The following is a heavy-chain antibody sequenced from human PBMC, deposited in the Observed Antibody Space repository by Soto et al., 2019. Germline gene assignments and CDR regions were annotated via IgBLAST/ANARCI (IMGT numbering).Heavy chain of an antibody. CDR2: IYYSGST. V-gene: IGHV4-59*01. J-gene: IGHJ5*02. D-gene: IGHD6-13*01. CDR3: ARGPGIAAAGSPSDP. CDR1: GGSISDYY. Sequence: PSETLSLTCIVSGGSISDYYWSWIRQPPGKGLEWIGYIYYSGSTNYNPSLKSRVTISTDTSKNQVSLKLASVTTADTAVYYCARGPGIAAAGSPSDPWGQGTLVTV.